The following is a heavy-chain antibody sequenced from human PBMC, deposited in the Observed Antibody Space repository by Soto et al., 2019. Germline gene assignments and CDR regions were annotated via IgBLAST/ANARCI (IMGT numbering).Heavy chain of an antibody. CDR3: ARAGQVLRYFGWLSGTRYYYYYYMDV. Sequence: SETLSLTCTVSGGSISSYYWSWIRQPPGKGLEWIGYIYYSGSPNYNPSLKRRVTISVDTSKNQFSLKLSSVTAADTAGYYCARAGQVLRYFGWLSGTRYYYYYYMDVWGKGTTVT. D-gene: IGHD3-9*01. CDR1: GGSISSYY. CDR2: IYYSGSP. J-gene: IGHJ6*03. V-gene: IGHV4-59*01.